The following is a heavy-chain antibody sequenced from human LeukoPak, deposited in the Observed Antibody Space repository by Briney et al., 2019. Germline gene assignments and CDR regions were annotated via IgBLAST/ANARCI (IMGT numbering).Heavy chain of an antibody. D-gene: IGHD5-24*01. CDR2: IYYSGST. V-gene: IGHV4-59*01. CDR1: GGSISSYY. J-gene: IGHJ4*02. CDR3: ASFEMATIRSDY. Sequence: SETLSLTCTVSGGSISSYYWSWIRQPPGKGLEWIGYIYYSGSTNYNPSLKSRVTISVDTSKNQFSLKLSSVTAADTAVYYCASFEMATIRSDYWGQGTLVTVSS.